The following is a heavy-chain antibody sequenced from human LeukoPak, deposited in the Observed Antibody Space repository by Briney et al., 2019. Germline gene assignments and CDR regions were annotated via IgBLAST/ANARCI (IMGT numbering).Heavy chain of an antibody. D-gene: IGHD5-18*01. J-gene: IGHJ4*02. CDR2: IWYDGSNK. CDR1: GFTFSSYG. Sequence: GGSLRLSCAASGFTFSSYGMHWVRQAPGKGLEWVAVIWYDGSNKYYADSVKGRFTISRDNSKSTLYLQMNSLRAEDTAVYYCAKRGYSFGYDYWGQGTLVTVSS. CDR3: AKRGYSFGYDY. V-gene: IGHV3-33*06.